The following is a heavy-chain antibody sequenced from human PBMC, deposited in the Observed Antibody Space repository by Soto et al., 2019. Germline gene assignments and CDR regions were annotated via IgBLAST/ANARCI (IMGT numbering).Heavy chain of an antibody. CDR1: GGSIRSGAYY. J-gene: IGHJ1*01. CDR2: IYYSGST. CDR3: AIYDSSGSRGFQH. D-gene: IGHD3-22*01. V-gene: IGHV4-31*03. Sequence: QVQLQESGPGLVKPSQTLSLTCTVSGGSIRSGAYYWSWIRQHPGKGLEWIGYIYYSGSTYYYPSLKSRVTIAVDTSKNQFSLKLSSVTAADTAVYYCAIYDSSGSRGFQHWGQGTLVTVSS.